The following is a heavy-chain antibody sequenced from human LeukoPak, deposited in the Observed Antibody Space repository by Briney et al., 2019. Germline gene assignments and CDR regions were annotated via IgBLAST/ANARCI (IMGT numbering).Heavy chain of an antibody. V-gene: IGHV3-48*03. CDR2: ISTSGSSI. Sequence: GGSLRLSCAASGFKFSSYEMHWVRQAPGKGLEWVSYISTSGSSIYYADSVKGRFTISRENSKNTLYLQMNSLRAEDTAVYYCAKDSAKKYDDYWGQGTLVTVSS. D-gene: IGHD2/OR15-2a*01. CDR1: GFKFSSYE. J-gene: IGHJ4*02. CDR3: AKDSAKKYDDY.